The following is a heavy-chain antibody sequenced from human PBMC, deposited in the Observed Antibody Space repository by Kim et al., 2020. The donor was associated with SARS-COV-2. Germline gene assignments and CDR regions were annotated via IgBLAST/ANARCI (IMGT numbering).Heavy chain of an antibody. CDR3: AKHLYGYLGQDIAVAGTFDY. Sequence: GGSLRLSCAASGFTFSSYAMSWVRQAPGKGLEWVSAISGSGGSTYYADSVKGRFTISRDNSKNTLYLQMNSLRAEDTAVYYCAKHLYGYLGQDIAVAGTFDYWGQGTLVTVSS. J-gene: IGHJ4*02. V-gene: IGHV3-23*01. CDR2: ISGSGGST. D-gene: IGHD6-19*01. CDR1: GFTFSSYA.